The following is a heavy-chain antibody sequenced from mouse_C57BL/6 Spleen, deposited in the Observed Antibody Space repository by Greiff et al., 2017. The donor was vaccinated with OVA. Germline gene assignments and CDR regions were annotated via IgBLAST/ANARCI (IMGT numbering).Heavy chain of an antibody. CDR1: GFTFSDYY. Sequence: EVKLVESGGGLVQPGGSLKLSCAASGFTFSDYYMYWVRQTPEKRLEWVAYISNGGGSTYYPDTVKGRFPISRGNAKNTLYLQMSRLKSEDTAMYYCAGRTGTRRGCYFDYWGQGTTLTVSS. V-gene: IGHV5-12*01. D-gene: IGHD4-1*01. J-gene: IGHJ2*01. CDR2: ISNGGGST. CDR3: AGRTGTRRGCYFDY.